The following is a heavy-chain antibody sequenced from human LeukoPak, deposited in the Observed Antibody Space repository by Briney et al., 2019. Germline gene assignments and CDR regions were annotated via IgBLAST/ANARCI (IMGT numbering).Heavy chain of an antibody. CDR3: ARETGLVYGSSWPTYYYYGMDV. D-gene: IGHD6-13*01. Sequence: ASVKVSCKASGYTFTSYAMNWVRQAPGQGLEWMGWINTNTGNPTYAQGFTGRFVFSLDTSVSTAYLQISSLKAEDTAVYYCARETGLVYGSSWPTYYYYGMDVWGQGTTVTVSS. CDR1: GYTFTSYA. J-gene: IGHJ6*02. V-gene: IGHV7-4-1*02. CDR2: INTNTGNP.